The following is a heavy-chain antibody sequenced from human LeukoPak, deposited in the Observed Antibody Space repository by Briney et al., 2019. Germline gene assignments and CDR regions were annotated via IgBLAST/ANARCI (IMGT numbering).Heavy chain of an antibody. V-gene: IGHV1-2*06. CDR3: TLLYYYDSSGYHKPDENWFDP. D-gene: IGHD3-22*01. CDR1: GYTFTGYY. J-gene: IGHJ5*02. Sequence: GASVKVSCKASGYTFTGYYMHWVRQAPGQGLEWMGRINPNSGGTNYAQKSQGRVTMTRDTSISTAYMELSRLRSDDTAVYYCTLLYYYDSSGYHKPDENWFDPWGQGTLVTVSS. CDR2: INPNSGGT.